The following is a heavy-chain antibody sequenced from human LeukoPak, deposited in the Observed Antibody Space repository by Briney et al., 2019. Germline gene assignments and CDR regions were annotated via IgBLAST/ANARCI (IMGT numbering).Heavy chain of an antibody. CDR1: GYTFTSYA. J-gene: IGHJ5*02. CDR3: AREYDFWSGYYMYNWFDP. Sequence: ASVKVSCKASGYTFTSYAINWVRQATGQGLEWMGWMNPNSGNTGYAQKFQGRVTMTRNTSISTAYMELSSLRSEDTAVYYCAREYDFWSGYYMYNWFDPWGQGTLVTVSS. D-gene: IGHD3-3*01. V-gene: IGHV1-8*01. CDR2: MNPNSGNT.